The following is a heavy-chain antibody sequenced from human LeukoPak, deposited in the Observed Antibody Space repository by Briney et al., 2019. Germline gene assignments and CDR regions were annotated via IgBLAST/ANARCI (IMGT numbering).Heavy chain of an antibody. V-gene: IGHV3-74*01. CDR3: ARDNSIVYYYYYGMDV. D-gene: IGHD1-26*01. J-gene: IGHJ6*02. Sequence: GGSLRLSCAASGFTFSSYDMHWVRQAPGKGLVWVSRINSDGSSTSYADSVKGRFTISRDNAKNTLYLQMNSLRAEDTAVYYCARDNSIVYYYYYGMDVWGQGTTVTVSS. CDR1: GFTFSSYD. CDR2: INSDGSST.